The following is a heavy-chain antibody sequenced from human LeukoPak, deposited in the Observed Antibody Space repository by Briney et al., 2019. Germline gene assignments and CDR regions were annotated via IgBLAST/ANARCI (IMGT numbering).Heavy chain of an antibody. CDR1: GGSISSYY. Sequence: SETLSLTCTVSGGSISSYYWSWIRQPPGKGLEWIGYIYYSGSTNYNPSLKSRVTISVDTSKNQFSLKLSSVTAADTAVYYCARDLRARWYFDFWGRGTLVTVSS. CDR2: IYYSGST. J-gene: IGHJ2*01. CDR3: ARDLRARWYFDF. V-gene: IGHV4-59*01.